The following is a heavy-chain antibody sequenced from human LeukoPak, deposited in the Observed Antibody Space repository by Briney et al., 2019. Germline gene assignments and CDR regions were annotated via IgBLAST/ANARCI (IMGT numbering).Heavy chain of an antibody. CDR2: ISACNGNT. Sequence: ASVKVSCKASGYTFTSYGISWVRQAPGQGLEWMGWISACNGNTNYAQKLQGRVTMTTDTSTSTAYMELRSLRSDDTAVYYCARDLVIVVVPAATVNWFDPWGQGTLVTVSS. CDR1: GYTFTSYG. CDR3: ARDLVIVVVPAATVNWFDP. V-gene: IGHV1-18*01. J-gene: IGHJ5*02. D-gene: IGHD2-2*03.